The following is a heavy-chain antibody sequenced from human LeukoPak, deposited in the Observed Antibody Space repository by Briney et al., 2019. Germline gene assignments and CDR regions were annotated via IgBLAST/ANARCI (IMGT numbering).Heavy chain of an antibody. V-gene: IGHV3-30*02. D-gene: IGHD6-6*01. J-gene: IGHJ4*02. CDR1: GFTFSGYG. Sequence: GGSLRLSCAASGFTFSGYGMHWVRQAPGKGLEWVAFIRFDGSNKYYADSVKGRFTISGDNSKNTLYLQMNSLRTEDTAVYYCAKALEYASSSGGDYWGQGTLVTVSS. CDR2: IRFDGSNK. CDR3: AKALEYASSSGGDY.